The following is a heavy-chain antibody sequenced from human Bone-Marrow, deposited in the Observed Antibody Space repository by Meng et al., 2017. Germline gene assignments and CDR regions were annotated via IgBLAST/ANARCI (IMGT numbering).Heavy chain of an antibody. CDR2: MNPNSGNT. CDR3: ARVGYCSGGSCYSEYYYYYGMDV. Sequence: ASVKVSCKASGYTFTSYDINWVRQATGQGLEWMGWMNPNSGNTGYAQKFQGRVTITRNTSISTAYMELSSLRSEDTAVYYCARVGYCSGGSCYSEYYYYYGMDVWGQGTTVTVSS. CDR1: GYTFTSYD. V-gene: IGHV1-8*03. J-gene: IGHJ6*02. D-gene: IGHD2-15*01.